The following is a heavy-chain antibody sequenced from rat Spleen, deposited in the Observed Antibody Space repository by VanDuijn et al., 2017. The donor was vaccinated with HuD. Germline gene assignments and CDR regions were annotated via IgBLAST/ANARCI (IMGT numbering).Heavy chain of an antibody. CDR2: ITNAAGST. CDR3: TTANYGYNSAY. V-gene: IGHV5-31*01. Sequence: EVQLVESGGGLVQPGKSLKISCVASGFTFNKYWMTWIRQAPGKGLEWVASITNAAGSTYYPDSVQGRFTISRDNAKSTLYLQMNSLRSEDTATYYCTTANYGYNSAYWGQGVMVTVSS. CDR1: GFTFNKYW. D-gene: IGHD1-9*01. J-gene: IGHJ2*01.